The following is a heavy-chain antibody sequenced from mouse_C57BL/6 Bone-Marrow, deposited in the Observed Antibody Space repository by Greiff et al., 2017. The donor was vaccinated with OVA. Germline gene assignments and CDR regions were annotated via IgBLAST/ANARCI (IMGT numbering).Heavy chain of an antibody. D-gene: IGHD1-1*01. J-gene: IGHJ1*03. V-gene: IGHV1-19*01. CDR1: GYTFTDYY. CDR3: RYGSRFRYWYFDV. Sequence: EVQLQQSGPVLVKPGASVKMSCKASGYTFTDYYMNWVKQSHGKSLEWIGVINPYNGGTSYNQKFKGKATLTVDKSSSTAYMELNSLTSEDSAVYYCRYGSRFRYWYFDVWGTGTTVTVSS. CDR2: INPYNGGT.